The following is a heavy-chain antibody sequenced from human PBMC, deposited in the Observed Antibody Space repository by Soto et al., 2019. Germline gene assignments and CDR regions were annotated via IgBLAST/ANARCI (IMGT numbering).Heavy chain of an antibody. V-gene: IGHV3-23*01. CDR3: DKDQGIAVVTKITANDFDI. D-gene: IGHD3-22*01. J-gene: IGHJ3*02. CDR2: ISGSGGIT. CDR1: GFTFSSYA. Sequence: GGSLRLSCAASGFTFSSYAMSWVRQAPGKGLEWVSAISGSGGITYYADSVKGRFTISRDNSKNTLYLQMNSLRAEDTAVYYCDKDQGIAVVTKITANDFDIWGQRTLVTVSS.